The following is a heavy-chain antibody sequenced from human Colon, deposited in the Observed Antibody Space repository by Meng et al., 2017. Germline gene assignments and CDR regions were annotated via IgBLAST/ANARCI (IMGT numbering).Heavy chain of an antibody. V-gene: IGHV4-30-4*01. D-gene: IGHD4-17*01. CDR2: IYYSGST. CDR1: GGSISSGDYY. CDR3: ARGPTTYFDY. Sequence: QAVLPGSGPGLVKPSQTPSLTCTVSGGSISSGDYYWSWIRQPPGKGLEWIGYIYYSGSTYYNPSLKSRVTISVDTSKNQFSLKLSSVTAADTAVYYCARGPTTYFDYWGQGTLVTVSS. J-gene: IGHJ4*02.